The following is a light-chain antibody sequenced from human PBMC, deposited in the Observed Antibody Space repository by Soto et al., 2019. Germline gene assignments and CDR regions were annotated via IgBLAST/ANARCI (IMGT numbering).Light chain of an antibody. CDR3: AAWDDSLNGVV. Sequence: QLVLTQPPSASGTPGQRVTISCSGSSSNIGSNTVNWYQQLPGTAPKLLIYSNNQRPLGVPDRFSGSKSGTSASLAISGLQSEDEADYYCAAWDDSLNGVVFGGGTKLTVL. CDR1: SSNIGSNT. CDR2: SNN. V-gene: IGLV1-44*01. J-gene: IGLJ2*01.